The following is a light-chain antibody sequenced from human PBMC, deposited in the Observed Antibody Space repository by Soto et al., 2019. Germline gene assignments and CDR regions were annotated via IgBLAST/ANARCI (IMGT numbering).Light chain of an antibody. Sequence: QSVLTQPASLSGSPGQSITISCNGTSSDVGGYDYVSWYQQLPGKAPKLLIYDVNNRPSGVSHRFSGSKSGNTASLTISGLQAEDEADYYCSSYTGSSTFVFGTGTKVTVL. CDR3: SSYTGSSTFV. CDR1: SSDVGGYDY. J-gene: IGLJ1*01. V-gene: IGLV2-14*01. CDR2: DVN.